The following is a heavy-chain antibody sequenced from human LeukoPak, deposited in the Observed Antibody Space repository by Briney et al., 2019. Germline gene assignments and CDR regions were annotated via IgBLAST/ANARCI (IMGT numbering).Heavy chain of an antibody. J-gene: IGHJ4*02. CDR1: GFTFSDYA. V-gene: IGHV3-30-3*01. D-gene: IGHD6-6*01. CDR2: ISYDGSNK. Sequence: PGGSLRLSCAASGFTFSDYAIHWVRQAPGKGLEWVAVISYDGSNKYYADSVKGRFTISRDNSNNTMYLQMNSLRAEDTALYYCARDPITPRQEGFFDYWAREPWSPSPQ. CDR3: ARDPITPRQEGFFDY.